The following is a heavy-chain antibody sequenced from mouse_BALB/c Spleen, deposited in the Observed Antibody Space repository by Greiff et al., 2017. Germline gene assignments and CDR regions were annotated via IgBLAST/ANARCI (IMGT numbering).Heavy chain of an antibody. CDR2: IYPGNVNT. CDR3: TRSFSGAMDY. V-gene: IGHV1S56*01. Sequence: QVQLQQSGPELVKPGASVRISCKASGYTFTSYYIHWVKQRPGQGLEWIGWIYPGNVNTKYNEKFKGKATLTADKSSSTAYMQLSSLTSEDSAVYFCTRSFSGAMDYWGQGTSVTVSS. J-gene: IGHJ4*01. D-gene: IGHD1-3*01. CDR1: GYTFTSYY.